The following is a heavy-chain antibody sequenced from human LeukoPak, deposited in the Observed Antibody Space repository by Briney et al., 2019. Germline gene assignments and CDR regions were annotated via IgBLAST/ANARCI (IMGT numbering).Heavy chain of an antibody. CDR3: ARELVGIVPAATDY. D-gene: IGHD2-2*01. V-gene: IGHV4-39*07. CDR2: IYYSGST. CDR1: GGSIRSSSYY. Sequence: PSETLSLTCTVSGGSIRSSSYYWGWIRQPPGKGLEWIGSIYYSGSTYYNPSLKSRVTISVDTSKNQFSLKLSSVTAADTAVYYCARELVGIVPAATDYWGQGTLVTVSS. J-gene: IGHJ4*02.